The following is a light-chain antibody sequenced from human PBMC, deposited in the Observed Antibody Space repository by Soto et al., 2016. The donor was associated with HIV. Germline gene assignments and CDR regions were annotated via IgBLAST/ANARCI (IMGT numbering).Light chain of an antibody. J-gene: IGKJ2*01. CDR2: LGY. CDR1: QSLLHSNGYNY. CDR3: MQSLQTYT. V-gene: IGKV2-28*01. Sequence: DIVMTQSPLSLPVTPGEPASISCRSSQSLLHSNGYNYLDWYLQKPGQSPQLLIYLGYSRASGVPDRFSGSGSGTDFTLKISRVEAEDVGLYYCMQSLQTYTFGQGTKLEI.